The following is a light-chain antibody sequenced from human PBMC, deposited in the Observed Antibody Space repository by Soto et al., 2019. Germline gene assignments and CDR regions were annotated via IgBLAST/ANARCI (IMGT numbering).Light chain of an antibody. CDR1: SSDVGGYNY. J-gene: IGLJ1*01. CDR2: EVT. CDR3: SSYAGSNTNYV. V-gene: IGLV2-8*01. Sequence: QSALTQPPSASGSPGQSVAISCTGTSSDVGGYNYVSWYRQHPGKAPKLIIYEVTKRPSGVPDRFSGSKSGNTASLTVSGLQAEDEADYYCSSYAGSNTNYVFGTGTKLTVL.